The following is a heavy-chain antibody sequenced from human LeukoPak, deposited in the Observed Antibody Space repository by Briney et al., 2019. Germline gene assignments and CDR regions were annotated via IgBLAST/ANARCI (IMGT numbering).Heavy chain of an antibody. CDR1: GFTFNIYT. Sequence: GGSLRLSCAASGFTFNIYTINWVRQGPGKGLEWVSSISSTSSDIHYADSVKGRFTIFRDNARNSLYLQMDSLRAEDTAVYYCARRGGEATGHQGDFDYWGQGTLVTVSS. J-gene: IGHJ4*02. V-gene: IGHV3-21*01. CDR2: ISSTSSDI. D-gene: IGHD2-8*02. CDR3: ARRGGEATGHQGDFDY.